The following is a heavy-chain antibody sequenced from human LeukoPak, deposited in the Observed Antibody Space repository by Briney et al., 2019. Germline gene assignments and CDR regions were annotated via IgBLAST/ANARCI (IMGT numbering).Heavy chain of an antibody. D-gene: IGHD3-3*01. CDR2: MNPNSGNT. CDR3: ARRHWGFLEWLPPPHETTYYMDV. CDR1: GYTFTSYD. J-gene: IGHJ6*03. V-gene: IGHV1-8*01. Sequence: ASVKVSCKASGYTFTSYDINWVRHAPGQGLEWMGWMNPNSGNTGYAQKFQGRVTMTRNTSISTAYMELSSLRSEDTAVYYCARRHWGFLEWLPPPHETTYYMDVWGKGTTVTVSS.